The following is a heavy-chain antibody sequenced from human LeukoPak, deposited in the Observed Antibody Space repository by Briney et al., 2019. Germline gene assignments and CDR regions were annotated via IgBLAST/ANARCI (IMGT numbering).Heavy chain of an antibody. CDR2: VKQDGSEK. Sequence: GGSLRLSCAASGFTFGSYWMSWVRQAPGKGLEWMANVKQDGSEKYYVDSVKGRFTISRDNGKNSLYLQINSLRAEDTAVYYCARDCSSTNCYPGGFDPWGQGTLVTVSS. CDR3: ARDCSSTNCYPGGFDP. V-gene: IGHV3-7*01. J-gene: IGHJ5*02. CDR1: GFTFGSYW. D-gene: IGHD2-2*01.